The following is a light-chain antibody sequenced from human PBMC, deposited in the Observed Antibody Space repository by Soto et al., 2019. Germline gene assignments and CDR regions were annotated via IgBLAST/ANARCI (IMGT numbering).Light chain of an antibody. J-gene: IGLJ1*01. V-gene: IGLV1-40*01. CDR1: SSNIGADYD. Sequence: QSVLTQPPSVSGAPGQRVTISCTGNSSNIGADYDVHWYQHLPGTAPKLLIFGDYNRPSGVPDRISGSRSGTSASLAITGIQAEDEADYYCQSYDRSLSGFVFGTGTKVTVL. CDR3: QSYDRSLSGFV. CDR2: GDY.